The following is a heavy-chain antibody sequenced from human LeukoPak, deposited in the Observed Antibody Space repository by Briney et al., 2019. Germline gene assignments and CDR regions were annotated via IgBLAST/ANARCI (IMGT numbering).Heavy chain of an antibody. CDR2: IEQDGSEK. V-gene: IGHV3-7*04. J-gene: IGHJ5*02. Sequence: GGSLRLSCAASGFTFSSYWMSWVRQAPGKGLEWVANIEQDGSEKYYVDSVKGRFTISRDNAKNSLYLQMNSLRAEDTAVYYCARVRQSWTSRGEENWFDPWGQGTLVTVSS. CDR3: ARVRQSWTSRGEENWFDP. D-gene: IGHD3/OR15-3a*01. CDR1: GFTFSSYW.